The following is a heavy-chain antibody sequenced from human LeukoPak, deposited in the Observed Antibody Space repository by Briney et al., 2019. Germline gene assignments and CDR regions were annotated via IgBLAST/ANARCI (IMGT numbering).Heavy chain of an antibody. CDR1: TYPLRSSYY. J-gene: IGHJ4*02. CDR3: TRVSGNTCYYGY. Sequence: SETQSLTCTVSTYPLRSSYYWGWIRQPPGKGLEWIGHIYLRGSTYYTPSLRRRDTISVDASRNKFSVRLRSVTAADTPVYYCTRVSGNTCYYGYWGQGTLVTFAS. CDR2: IYLRGST. V-gene: IGHV4-38-2*02. D-gene: IGHD3-22*01.